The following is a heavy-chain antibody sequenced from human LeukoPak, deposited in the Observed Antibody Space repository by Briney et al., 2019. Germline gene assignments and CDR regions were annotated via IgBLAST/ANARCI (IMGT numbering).Heavy chain of an antibody. J-gene: IGHJ4*02. V-gene: IGHV1-69*05. D-gene: IGHD2-15*01. CDR2: IIPIFGTA. Sequence: SVKVSCKASGGTFSSYAISWVRQAPGQGLEWMGGIIPIFGTANYAQKFQGRVTITTDESTSTAYMELSSLRSEGTAVYYCARDGFRYCSGGSCYPYWGQGTLVTVSS. CDR1: GGTFSSYA. CDR3: ARDGFRYCSGGSCYPY.